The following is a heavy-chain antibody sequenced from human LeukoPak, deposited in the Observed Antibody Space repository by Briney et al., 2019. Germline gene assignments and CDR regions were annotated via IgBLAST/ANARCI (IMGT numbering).Heavy chain of an antibody. CDR3: ARAPRPRTYFDY. Sequence: GGSLRLSCAASGFTFSSYSMNWVRQAPGKGLEWVSSISSSSSYIHYADSVKGRFTISRDNAKNSLYLQMNSLRAEDTAVYYCARAPRPRTYFDYWGQGTPVTVSS. V-gene: IGHV3-21*01. CDR1: GFTFSSYS. J-gene: IGHJ4*02. CDR2: ISSSSSYI. D-gene: IGHD1-7*01.